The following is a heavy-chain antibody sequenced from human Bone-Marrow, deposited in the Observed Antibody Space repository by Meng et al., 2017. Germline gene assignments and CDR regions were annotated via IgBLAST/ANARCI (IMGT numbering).Heavy chain of an antibody. CDR1: GFTFSSYA. Sequence: GESLKISCAASGFTFSSYAMHWVRQAPGKGLEWVAVISYDGSNKYYADSVKGRFTISRDNSKNTLYLQMNSLRAEDTALYYCAREGYDSNWYTDYWGQGTLVTVSS. CDR2: ISYDGSNK. V-gene: IGHV3-30*07. J-gene: IGHJ4*02. CDR3: AREGYDSNWYTDY. D-gene: IGHD6-13*01.